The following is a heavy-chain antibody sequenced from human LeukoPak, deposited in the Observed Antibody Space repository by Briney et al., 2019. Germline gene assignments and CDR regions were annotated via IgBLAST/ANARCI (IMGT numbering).Heavy chain of an antibody. CDR3: ARGRRDGYNSVAFDI. D-gene: IGHD5-24*01. CDR2: INHSGST. V-gene: IGHV4-34*01. CDR1: GGPFSGYY. Sequence: SETLSLTCAVYGGPFSGYYWSWIRQPPGKGLEWIGEINHSGSTNYNPSLKSRVTISVDTSKNQFSLKLSSVTAADTAVYYCARGRRDGYNSVAFDIWGQGTMVTVSS. J-gene: IGHJ3*02.